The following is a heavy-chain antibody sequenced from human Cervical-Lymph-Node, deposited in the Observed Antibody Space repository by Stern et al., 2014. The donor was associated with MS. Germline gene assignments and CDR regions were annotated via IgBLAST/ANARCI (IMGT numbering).Heavy chain of an antibody. D-gene: IGHD1-26*01. CDR2: FDPENGET. CDR3: AKDGDLDTGSLFGRDYYFDS. CDR1: GYTLTDLT. V-gene: IGHV1-24*01. Sequence: QVQLVQSGAEVKKPGASVKVSCKVSGYTLTDLTIHWVRQAPGQGLEWMGTFDPENGETIYAQKFQGRVTLTEDTSADTAYMELSSLRSEDTAVYYCAKDGDLDTGSLFGRDYYFDSWGQGTLVTVSS. J-gene: IGHJ4*02.